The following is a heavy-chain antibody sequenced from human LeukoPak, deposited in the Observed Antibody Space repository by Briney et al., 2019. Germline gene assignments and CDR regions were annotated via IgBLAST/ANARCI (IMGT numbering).Heavy chain of an antibody. CDR3: ASLTTADAFDI. D-gene: IGHD3-22*01. CDR1: GGSFSGYY. V-gene: IGHV4-34*01. CDR2: IYYSGST. Sequence: SETLSLTCAVYGGSFSGYYWSWIRQPPGKGLEWIGSIYYSGSTYYNPSLKSRVTISVDTSKNQFSLKLSSVTAADTAVFYCASLTTADAFDIWGQGTMVTGSS. J-gene: IGHJ3*02.